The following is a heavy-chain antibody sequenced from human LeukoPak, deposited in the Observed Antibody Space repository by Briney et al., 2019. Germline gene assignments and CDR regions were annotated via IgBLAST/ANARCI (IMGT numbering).Heavy chain of an antibody. CDR2: IYSGGNT. J-gene: IGHJ4*02. CDR1: GFTFSTNY. V-gene: IGHV3-66*01. Sequence: GGSLRLSCAASGFTFSTNYMSWVCQAPGKGLEWVSVIYSGGNTYYSDSVKGRFTISRDNSKNTLYLQMNSLRAEDTAVYYCARGLYADYAFDYWGQGTLVTVSS. D-gene: IGHD4-17*01. CDR3: ARGLYADYAFDY.